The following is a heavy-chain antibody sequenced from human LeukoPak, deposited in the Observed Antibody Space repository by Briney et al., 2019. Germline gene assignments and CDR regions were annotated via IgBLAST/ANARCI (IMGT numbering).Heavy chain of an antibody. V-gene: IGHV4-59*08. D-gene: IGHD3-10*01. CDR1: GGSLSGYY. CDR3: VGWDYYGSGSRRLDY. J-gene: IGHJ4*02. Sequence: SETLSLTCTVSGGSLSGYYWNWIRQPPGKGLEWIGYIYYGGTTNYNPSLKSRVTISVDTSKNRFSLTLSSVTAADTAIYYCVGWDYYGSGSRRLDYWGQGTLVTVSS. CDR2: IYYGGTT.